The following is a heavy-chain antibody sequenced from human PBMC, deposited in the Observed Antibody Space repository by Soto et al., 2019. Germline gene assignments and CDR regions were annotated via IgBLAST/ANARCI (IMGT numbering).Heavy chain of an antibody. Sequence: QVQLQESGPGLVKPSETLSLTCIVSNDSITGCYWTWIRQPPRQGVEWIGYIYSSGSTNYNPSLKSRVTISVDTSKNQFSLKLSSVTAADAAVYYCARHQYCSVGSSHLVPLDYWGQGALVTVSS. CDR3: ARHQYCSVGSSHLVPLDY. CDR1: NDSITGCY. J-gene: IGHJ4*02. V-gene: IGHV4-59*08. CDR2: IYSSGST. D-gene: IGHD2-15*01.